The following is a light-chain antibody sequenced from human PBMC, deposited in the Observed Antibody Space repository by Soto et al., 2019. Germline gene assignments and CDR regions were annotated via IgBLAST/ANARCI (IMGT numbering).Light chain of an antibody. CDR1: QSVSNY. CDR2: DTS. V-gene: IGKV3-11*01. J-gene: IGKJ2*01. CDR3: QQRSKWPL. Sequence: EIVLTQSPAILSLSPGERATLSCRASQSVSNYLAWYQQKPGQAPRLLIYDTSNRATGIPARFSGSGSGTDFTLTISSLEPEDFAVYYCQQRSKWPLFGQGTKLEIK.